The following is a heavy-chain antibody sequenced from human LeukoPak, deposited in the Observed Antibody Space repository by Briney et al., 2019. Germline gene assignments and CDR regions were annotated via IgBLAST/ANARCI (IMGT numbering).Heavy chain of an antibody. V-gene: IGHV4-4*08. CDR1: GGSLSGYY. J-gene: IGHJ6*02. Sequence: SETLSLTCSVSGGSLSGYYWSWIRQPPGQTLEWIGYIYTSGSTNYNPSLKSRVTMSVDTSKNQFSLKLSSVTAADTAVYYCAREPSTGYNPWYYGMDVWGQGTTVTVSS. D-gene: IGHD3-9*01. CDR3: AREPSTGYNPWYYGMDV. CDR2: IYTSGST.